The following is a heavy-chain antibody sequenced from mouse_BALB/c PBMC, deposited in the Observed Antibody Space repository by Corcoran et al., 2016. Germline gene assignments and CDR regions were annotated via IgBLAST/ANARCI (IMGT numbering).Heavy chain of an antibody. Sequence: QIQLVQSGPELKKPGETVKISCKASGYTFTNYGMNWVKQAPGKGLKWMGWINTYTGEPTYADDFKGRFAFSLETSASTAYLQINNLKNEDMATYVCARGDSSNFDYWGQGTTLTVSS. D-gene: IGHD3-3*01. CDR2: INTYTGEP. J-gene: IGHJ2*01. V-gene: IGHV9-1*02. CDR3: ARGDSSNFDY. CDR1: GYTFTNYG.